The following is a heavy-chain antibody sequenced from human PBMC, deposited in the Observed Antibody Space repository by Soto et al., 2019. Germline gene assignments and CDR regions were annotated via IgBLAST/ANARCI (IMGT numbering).Heavy chain of an antibody. CDR2: MSYDGSNK. CDR1: GFTFSNYN. D-gene: IGHD4-17*01. Sequence: QVHLVESGGAVVQPGRSLRLSCAASGFTFSNYNMHWVRQAPGKGLEWVAFMSYDGSNKYYADPLKGRFTISRDNSKKTLYLQVNSLSAEDTAVYYCARDDYGCDYWGQGTLVTVSS. V-gene: IGHV3-33*05. CDR3: ARDDYGCDY. J-gene: IGHJ4*02.